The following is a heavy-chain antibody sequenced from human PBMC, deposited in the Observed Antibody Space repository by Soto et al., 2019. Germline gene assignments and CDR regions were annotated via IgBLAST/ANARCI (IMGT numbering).Heavy chain of an antibody. V-gene: IGHV1-3*01. CDR2: LNPGNGNT. Sequence: QVQLVQSGAEVKEPGASVKVSCRASGYTFTNYAIHWVRQAPGQRLEWMGWLNPGNGNTKYPQKFQGRVTITRDTSASTAYMFLSCLRSEETSVYYCARDQGIPYCGGDCYSYWYFDLWGRGTLVTVSS. J-gene: IGHJ2*01. CDR1: GYTFTNYA. D-gene: IGHD2-21*01. CDR3: ARDQGIPYCGGDCYSYWYFDL.